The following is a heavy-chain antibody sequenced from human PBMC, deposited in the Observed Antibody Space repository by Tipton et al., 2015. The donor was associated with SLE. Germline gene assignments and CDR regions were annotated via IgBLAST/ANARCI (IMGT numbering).Heavy chain of an antibody. CDR2: IRSNAYGGTT. CDR3: ARSLDVAAAVYDF. J-gene: IGHJ3*01. Sequence: SLRLSCSASGFTFGEFGVSWFRQAPGKGLEWVSFIRSNAYGGTTQYAASVTGRFTISRDDSKSILYLQMSSLKAEDTAVYYCARSLDVAAAVYDFWGQGTMATVSS. CDR1: GFTFGEFG. D-gene: IGHD6-13*01. V-gene: IGHV3-49*03.